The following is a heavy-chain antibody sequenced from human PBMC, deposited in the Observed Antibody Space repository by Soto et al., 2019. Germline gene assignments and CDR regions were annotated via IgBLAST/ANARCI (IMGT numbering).Heavy chain of an antibody. CDR2: TYYRSKWYN. J-gene: IGHJ5*02. V-gene: IGHV6-1*01. D-gene: IGHD6-19*01. CDR1: GDSVSSISAA. Sequence: SPTLSLTCAISGDSVSSISAAWKLIRQSPSRGLEWLGRTYYRSKWYNDYAVSVKSRITINPDTSKNQFSLQLNSVTPEDTAVYYCARGSGWDLWGQGTLVTVSS. CDR3: ARGSGWDL.